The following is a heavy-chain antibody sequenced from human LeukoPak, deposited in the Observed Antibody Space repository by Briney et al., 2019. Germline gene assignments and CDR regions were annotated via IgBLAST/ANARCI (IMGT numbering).Heavy chain of an antibody. Sequence: GGSLRLSCAASGFTFSDYYMSWIRQAPGKGLEWVSYISSSGSTIYYADSVKGRFTISRDNPKNTLYLQMNSLRAEDTAVYYCAKAPVGHCSGGSCYPFDYWGQGTLVTVSS. D-gene: IGHD2-15*01. CDR1: GFTFSDYY. CDR2: ISSSGSTI. CDR3: AKAPVGHCSGGSCYPFDY. J-gene: IGHJ4*02. V-gene: IGHV3-11*01.